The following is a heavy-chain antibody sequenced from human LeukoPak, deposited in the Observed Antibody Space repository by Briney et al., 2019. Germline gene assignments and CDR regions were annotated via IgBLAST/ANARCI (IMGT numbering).Heavy chain of an antibody. J-gene: IGHJ4*02. CDR1: GFTFSSYG. Sequence: PGGSLRLSCAASGFTFSSYGMHWVRQAPGKGLEWVAVIWYDGSNKYYADSVKGRFTISRDNSKNTLYLQMNSLRAEETAVYYCASTSGWYEPIDYWGQGTLVTVSS. CDR3: ASTSGWYEPIDY. D-gene: IGHD6-19*01. CDR2: IWYDGSNK. V-gene: IGHV3-33*01.